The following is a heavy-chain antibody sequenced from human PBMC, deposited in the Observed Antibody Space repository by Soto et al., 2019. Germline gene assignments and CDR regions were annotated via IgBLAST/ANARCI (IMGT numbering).Heavy chain of an antibody. J-gene: IGHJ4*02. CDR1: GGSISSYY. Sequence: PSETLSLTCTVSGGSISSYYWSWIRQPPGKGLEWIGYIYYSGSTNYNPSLKSRVTISVDTSKNQFSLKLSSVTAADTAVYYCARLDYDSSGYYNYYFDYWGQGTLVTVSS. CDR3: ARLDYDSSGYYNYYFDY. V-gene: IGHV4-59*01. D-gene: IGHD3-22*01. CDR2: IYYSGST.